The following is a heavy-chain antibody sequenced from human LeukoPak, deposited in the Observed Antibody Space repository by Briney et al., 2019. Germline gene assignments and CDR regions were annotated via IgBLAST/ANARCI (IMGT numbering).Heavy chain of an antibody. CDR1: GGSISSGSYY. Sequence: SQTPSLTCTVSGGSISSGSYYWSWIRQPAGKGLEWIGRIYTSGSTNYNPSLKSRVTISVDTSKNQFSLKLSSVTAADTAVYYCASGYGDAFDIWGQGTMVTVSS. V-gene: IGHV4-61*02. J-gene: IGHJ3*02. CDR2: IYTSGST. D-gene: IGHD3-22*01. CDR3: ASGYGDAFDI.